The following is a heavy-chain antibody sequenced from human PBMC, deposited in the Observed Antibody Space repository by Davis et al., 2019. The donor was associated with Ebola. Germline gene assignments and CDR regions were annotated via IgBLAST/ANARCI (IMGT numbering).Heavy chain of an antibody. CDR1: GYSFVGYY. J-gene: IGHJ3*02. CDR3: ARDDTSSPSNAFDI. CDR2: IDADSGGT. V-gene: IGHV1-2*02. D-gene: IGHD6-6*01. Sequence: ASVKVSCKASGYSFVGYYMHWVRQAPGQGLEWMGWIDADSGGTNYAQKFQGRVTMTRDTSISTVYMELSRVISDDTAVYACARDDTSSPSNAFDIWGQGTMVTVSS.